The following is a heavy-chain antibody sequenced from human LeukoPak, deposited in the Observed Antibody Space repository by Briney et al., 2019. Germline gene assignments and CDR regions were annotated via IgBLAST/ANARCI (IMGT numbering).Heavy chain of an antibody. V-gene: IGHV1-69*01. D-gene: IGHD6-19*01. CDR2: IIPIFGTA. Sequence: SVKVSCKASGGTFSSYAISWVRQAPGQGLEWMGGIIPIFGTANYAQKFQGRVTITADESTRTAYMELSSLRSEDTAVYYCARGPAYSSGWYGDYYYYMDVWGKGTTVTVSS. CDR1: GGTFSSYA. CDR3: ARGPAYSSGWYGDYYYYMDV. J-gene: IGHJ6*03.